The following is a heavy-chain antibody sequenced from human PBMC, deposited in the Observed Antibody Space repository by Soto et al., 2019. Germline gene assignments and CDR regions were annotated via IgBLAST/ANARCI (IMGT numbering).Heavy chain of an antibody. CDR1: GGTFSIYA. D-gene: IGHD3-3*01. J-gene: IGHJ5*02. CDR3: AREDPITIFGVVITYNWFDP. V-gene: IGHV1-69*13. CDR2: IIPIFGTA. Sequence: SVKVSCKDSGGTFSIYAISWVRQAPGQGLEWMGGIIPIFGTANYAQKFQGRVTITADESTSTAYMELSSLRSEDTAVYYCAREDPITIFGVVITYNWFDPWGQGTLVTVSS.